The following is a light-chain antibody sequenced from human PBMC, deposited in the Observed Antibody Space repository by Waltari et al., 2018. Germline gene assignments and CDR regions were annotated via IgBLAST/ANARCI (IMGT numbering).Light chain of an antibody. CDR2: GAS. CDR3: QQYGSSVMYT. V-gene: IGKV3-20*01. J-gene: IGKJ2*01. Sequence: VLTQSPGTLSLSPGDRATLSCRASQSITKRYFAWYQQKPGQAPRLLIYGASSRAAGIPDRFSGSGSGTDFTLTISGLEPEDSAVYYCQQYGSSVMYTFGQGTKLEIK. CDR1: QSITKRY.